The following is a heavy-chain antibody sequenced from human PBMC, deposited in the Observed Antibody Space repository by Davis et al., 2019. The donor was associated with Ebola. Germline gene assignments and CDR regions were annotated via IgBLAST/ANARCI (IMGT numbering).Heavy chain of an antibody. J-gene: IGHJ5*02. V-gene: IGHV1-46*01. Sequence: AASVKVSCKTSGYTFTSYYIHWVRQAPGQGLEWMGIINPSGGSTSYAQKFQGRVTMTRDTSTSTAYMELSSLSSDDTAVYFCARAQGLSHDYYISHDTWGQGTQVTVSS. CDR1: GYTFTSYY. D-gene: IGHD3-10*01. CDR2: INPSGGST. CDR3: ARAQGLSHDYYISHDT.